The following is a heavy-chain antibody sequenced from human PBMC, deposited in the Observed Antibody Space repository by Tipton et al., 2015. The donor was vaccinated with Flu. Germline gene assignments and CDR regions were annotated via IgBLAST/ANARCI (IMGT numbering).Heavy chain of an antibody. V-gene: IGHV4-59*12. J-gene: IGHJ4*02. CDR3: ARDPSLGMPDYFDS. CDR1: GDSISSDYY. Sequence: TLSLTCTISGDSISSDYYWSWIRQSPGKGLEWIGNVYYSGSTSYDPSFKSRVTILVDTSKNQFSLKLSSVTAADTAVYYCARDPSLGMPDYFDSWGQGTLVTASS. CDR2: VYYSGST. D-gene: IGHD2-2*01.